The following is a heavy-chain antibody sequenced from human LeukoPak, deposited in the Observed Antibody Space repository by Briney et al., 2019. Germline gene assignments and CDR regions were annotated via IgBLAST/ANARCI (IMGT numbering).Heavy chain of an antibody. J-gene: IGHJ4*02. CDR3: AKNPDYDVLTGTSFDC. Sequence: GRSLRLSCAASGFSFSSYGMHWVRQAPGKGLEWVAVIWYDGSIKYYGDSVKGRFTISRDNSKNTLYLQMNSLKAEDTAVYYCAKNPDYDVLTGTSFDCWGQGALVTVSS. V-gene: IGHV3-33*06. D-gene: IGHD3-9*01. CDR1: GFSFSSYG. CDR2: IWYDGSIK.